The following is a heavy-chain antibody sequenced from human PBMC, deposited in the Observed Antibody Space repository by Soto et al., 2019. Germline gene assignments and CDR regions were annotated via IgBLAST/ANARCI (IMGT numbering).Heavy chain of an antibody. D-gene: IGHD2-15*01. CDR3: AREPRYCRGGSCSITGDAYDL. V-gene: IGHV3-66*01. CDR1: GFIVSDTY. CDR2: ISNRGDT. Sequence: EVQLVESGGGLVQPGGSLRLSCTASGFIVSDTYVNWVRQAPGKGLEWVSVISNRGDTHYADSVRGRFSLSRDISDNTLHLQMNNLRVADTAVYYCAREPRYCRGGSCSITGDAYDLWGQGTLVTVSS. J-gene: IGHJ3*01.